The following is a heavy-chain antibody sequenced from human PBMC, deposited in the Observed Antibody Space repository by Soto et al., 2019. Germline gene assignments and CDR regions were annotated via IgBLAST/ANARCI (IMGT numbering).Heavy chain of an antibody. D-gene: IGHD3-22*01. Sequence: GGSLRLSCAASGFTFSSYAMHWVRQAPGKGLEWVAVISYDGSNKYYADSVKGRFTISRDNSKNTLYLQMNSLRAEDTAVYYCASPYYYDSSGYYLGYFQHWGQGTLVTVSS. J-gene: IGHJ1*01. CDR2: ISYDGSNK. V-gene: IGHV3-30-3*01. CDR1: GFTFSSYA. CDR3: ASPYYYDSSGYYLGYFQH.